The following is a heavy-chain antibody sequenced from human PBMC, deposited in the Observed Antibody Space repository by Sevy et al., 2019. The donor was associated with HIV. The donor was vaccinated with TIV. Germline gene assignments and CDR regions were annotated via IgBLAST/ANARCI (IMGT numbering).Heavy chain of an antibody. D-gene: IGHD2-2*03. CDR3: ARAWWEVMDIFAFDV. CDR1: GFTFRDYY. V-gene: IGHV3-11*01. J-gene: IGHJ3*01. Sequence: GGSLRLSCEGTGFTFRDYYMIWIRQAPGKGLEWISYVSGSGANVDYADSFKDRFTVSRDSAKMYLQMNSLRVEDTAVYYCARAWWEVMDIFAFDVWGQGTMVTVSS. CDR2: VSGSGANV.